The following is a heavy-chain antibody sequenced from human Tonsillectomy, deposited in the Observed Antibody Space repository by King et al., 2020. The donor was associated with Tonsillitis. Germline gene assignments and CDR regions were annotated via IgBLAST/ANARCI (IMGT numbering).Heavy chain of an antibody. D-gene: IGHD5-24*01. V-gene: IGHV4-39*01. CDR1: GGSISSSSYW. Sequence: LQLQESDPGLVKPSETLSLTCSVSGGSISSSSYWWGWIRQPPGKGLEWIGSISYSGSTFYSPSLKCRVTISLDTSKNQFSLNLSSVTAADTAVYYCASFFREHGYSLYFDSWGQGTLVTVSS. J-gene: IGHJ4*02. CDR3: ASFFREHGYSLYFDS. CDR2: ISYSGST.